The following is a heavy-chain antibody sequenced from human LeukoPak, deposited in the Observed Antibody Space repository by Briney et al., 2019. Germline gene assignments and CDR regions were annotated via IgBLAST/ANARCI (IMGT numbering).Heavy chain of an antibody. D-gene: IGHD5-12*01. J-gene: IGHJ4*02. CDR3: TRVIVATKDY. CDR2: IRSKNYGGTT. Sequence: GGSLRLSCTGSGXTFGDYAVNWVRQAPGKGLEWVGFIRSKNYGGTTEYAASVKGRFTISRDDSRSIAYLQMNSLKTEDTAVYYCTRVIVATKDYWGQGTLVTVSS. CDR1: GXTFGDYA. V-gene: IGHV3-49*04.